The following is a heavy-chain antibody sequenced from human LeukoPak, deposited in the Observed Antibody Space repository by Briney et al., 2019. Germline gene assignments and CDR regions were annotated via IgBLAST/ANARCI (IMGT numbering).Heavy chain of an antibody. J-gene: IGHJ6*02. D-gene: IGHD4-23*01. Sequence: GGSLRLSCVASGFNFRSYGMHWVRQAPGTGLEWVAVIWNDESKECYADSVRGRFTISRDHSKNSLYLQMNSLTREDTGVYYWGRSADGGSAGTKDCMDVWGQGTTVTVSS. CDR2: IWNDESKE. CDR1: GFNFRSYG. CDR3: GRSADGGSAGTKDCMDV. V-gene: IGHV3-33*01.